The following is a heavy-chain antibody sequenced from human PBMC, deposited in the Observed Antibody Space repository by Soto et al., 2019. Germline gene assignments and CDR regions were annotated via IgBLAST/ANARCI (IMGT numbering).Heavy chain of an antibody. Sequence: SETLSLTCTVSGGSISSYYWSWIRQPPGKGLEWIGYIYYSGSTNYNPSLKSRVTISVDTSKNQFSLKLSSVTAADTAVYYCARGGGSSSWFLGGNWFDPWGQGTLVTVSS. V-gene: IGHV4-59*01. D-gene: IGHD6-13*01. CDR1: GGSISSYY. CDR2: IYYSGST. CDR3: ARGGGSSSWFLGGNWFDP. J-gene: IGHJ5*02.